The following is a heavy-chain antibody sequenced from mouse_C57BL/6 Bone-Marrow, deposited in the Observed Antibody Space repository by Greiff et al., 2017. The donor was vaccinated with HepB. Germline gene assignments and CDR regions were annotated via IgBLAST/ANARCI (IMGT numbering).Heavy chain of an antibody. CDR2: IWRGGST. D-gene: IGHD2-2*01. J-gene: IGHJ4*01. V-gene: IGHV2-5*01. CDR3: AKNYGSHYYAMDY. Sequence: VQLKESGPGLVQPSQSLSITCTVSGFSLTSYGVHWVRQSPGKGLEWLGVIWRGGSTDYNAAFMSRLSITKDNSKSQVFFKMNSLQADDTAIYYCAKNYGSHYYAMDYWGQGTSVTVSS. CDR1: GFSLTSYG.